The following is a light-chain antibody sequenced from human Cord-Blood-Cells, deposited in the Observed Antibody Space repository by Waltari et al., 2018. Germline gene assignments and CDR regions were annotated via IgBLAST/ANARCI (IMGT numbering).Light chain of an antibody. V-gene: IGLV2-14*01. CDR1: SSDVGGYNY. Sequence: QSALTQPASVSGSPGQSITISCTGTSSDVGGYNYVSWYQQHPGKAPKLLIYEVSKLPSGVSNRFSGAKSGNTASLTISGLQSEDDADYYCSSYTSSSTNYVFGTGTKVTVL. CDR2: EVS. J-gene: IGLJ1*01. CDR3: SSYTSSSTNYV.